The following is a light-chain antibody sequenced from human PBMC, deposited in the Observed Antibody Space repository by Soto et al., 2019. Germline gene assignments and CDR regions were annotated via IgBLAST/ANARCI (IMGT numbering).Light chain of an antibody. CDR3: QQSYMDPIT. J-gene: IGKJ5*01. CDR2: GAS. Sequence: IVLTQSPGTLSLSPGERATLSCRASQSLSSGYLGWYQQKPGQAPRLLIYGASSRATGIPDRFSGSASGTDFTLTISRLEPEDFATYFCQQSYMDPITFGQGTQLEI. CDR1: QSLSSGY. V-gene: IGKV3-20*01.